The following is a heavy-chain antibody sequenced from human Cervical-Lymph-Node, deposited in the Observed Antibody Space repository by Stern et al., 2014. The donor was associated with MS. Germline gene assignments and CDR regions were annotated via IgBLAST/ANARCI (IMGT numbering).Heavy chain of an antibody. J-gene: IGHJ6*02. CDR3: ASGTYYYDSRAHYYGMDV. D-gene: IGHD3-22*01. V-gene: IGHV4-61*02. Sequence: QVQLVESGPGLVKPSQTLSLTCTVSGGSISSGSYYWSWIRQPAGKGLEXIGRIYTSGSTNYNPSPKSRVNLSVDTSKTHFSLKLTSVTAADTAVYYCASGTYYYDSRAHYYGMDVWGQGTTVTVSS. CDR2: IYTSGST. CDR1: GGSISSGSYY.